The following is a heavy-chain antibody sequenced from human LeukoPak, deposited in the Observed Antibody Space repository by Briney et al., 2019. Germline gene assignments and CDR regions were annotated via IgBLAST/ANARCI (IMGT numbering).Heavy chain of an antibody. J-gene: IGHJ6*03. CDR1: GGSISSYY. D-gene: IGHD6-19*01. Sequence: SETLSLTCTVSGGSISSYYWSWIRQPPGKGLEWIGRIYTSGSTNYNPSLKSRVTISVDTSKNQFSLKLSSVTAADTAVYYCARGAVAGTLYYYYYMDVWGKGTTVTISS. V-gene: IGHV4-4*08. CDR3: ARGAVAGTLYYYYYMDV. CDR2: IYTSGST.